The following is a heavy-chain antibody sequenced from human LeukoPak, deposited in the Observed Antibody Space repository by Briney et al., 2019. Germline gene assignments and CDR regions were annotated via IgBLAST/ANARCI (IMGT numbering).Heavy chain of an antibody. V-gene: IGHV3-48*03. Sequence: GGSLRLSCAVSGFTFSSYEMNWVRQAPGKGLEWVSYISSSGNTVYYPDYVKGRFTISRDNANNSLYLQMNSLRGEDTAVYYCARGGAVAGLFWGQGTLVTVSS. CDR3: ARGGAVAGLF. J-gene: IGHJ4*02. CDR1: GFTFSSYE. CDR2: ISSSGNTV. D-gene: IGHD6-19*01.